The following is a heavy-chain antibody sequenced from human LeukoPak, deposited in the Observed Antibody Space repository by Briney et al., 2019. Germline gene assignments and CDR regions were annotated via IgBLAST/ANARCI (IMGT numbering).Heavy chain of an antibody. CDR3: ARDDVVGGSYYMGAFDI. V-gene: IGHV7-4-1*02. Sequence: GASVKVSCKASGYTITNNYMHWVRQAPGQGLEWMGWINTNTGNPTYAQGFTGRLVFSLDTSVSTAYLQISSLKAEDTAVYYCARDDVVGGSYYMGAFDIWGQGTMVTVSS. J-gene: IGHJ3*02. CDR2: INTNTGNP. D-gene: IGHD1-26*01. CDR1: GYTITNNY.